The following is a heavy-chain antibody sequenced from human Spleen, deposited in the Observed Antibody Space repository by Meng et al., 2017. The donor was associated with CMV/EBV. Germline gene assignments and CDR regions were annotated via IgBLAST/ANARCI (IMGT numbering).Heavy chain of an antibody. D-gene: IGHD3-3*01. V-gene: IGHV4-4*02. CDR2: VYQSGST. CDR3: ARDKFRGDYYGLGPFDY. J-gene: IGHJ4*02. CDR1: GGSISSSHW. Sequence: SETLSLTCAVSGGSISSSHWWSWVRQSRGKGLEWNGEVYQSGSTNYNPSLKSRVTISVDTPNNDFSLKLSSVTAADTAVYYCARDKFRGDYYGLGPFDYWGQGALVTVSS.